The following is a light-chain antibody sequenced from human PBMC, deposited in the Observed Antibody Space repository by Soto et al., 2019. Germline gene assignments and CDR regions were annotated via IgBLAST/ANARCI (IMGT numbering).Light chain of an antibody. Sequence: DIQMTQPPSTLSASAGDRVPIPCRASQTISSWLAWYQQKPGKAPKLLIYKASTLKSGVPSRFSGSGSGTEFTLTISSLQPDDVATYYCQQYNSYSRKFGQGTKVDIK. J-gene: IGKJ1*01. CDR1: QTISSW. CDR2: KAS. CDR3: QQYNSYSRK. V-gene: IGKV1-5*03.